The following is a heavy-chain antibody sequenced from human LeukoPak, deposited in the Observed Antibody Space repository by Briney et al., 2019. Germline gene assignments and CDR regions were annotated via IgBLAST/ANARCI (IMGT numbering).Heavy chain of an antibody. Sequence: GASVKVSCKASGYTFTRYGITWVRQAPGQGLGWMGWISVYNGNTNYAQKLQGRVTMTTEISTSTAYMELRSLRSDDTAIYYCAKLAYGANFFDYWGQGTLVTVSS. CDR3: AKLAYGANFFDY. V-gene: IGHV1-18*01. D-gene: IGHD4/OR15-4a*01. CDR2: ISVYNGNT. J-gene: IGHJ4*02. CDR1: GYTFTRYG.